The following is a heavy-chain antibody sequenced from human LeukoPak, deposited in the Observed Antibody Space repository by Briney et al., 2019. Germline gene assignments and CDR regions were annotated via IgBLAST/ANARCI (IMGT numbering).Heavy chain of an antibody. CDR1: GYTFTSYG. V-gene: IGHV1-18*01. CDR2: ISAYNGNT. CDR3: ARHLRRAARPLYYFDY. J-gene: IGHJ4*02. Sequence: ASVKVSCKASGYTFTSYGISWVRQAPGQGLEWMGWISAYNGNTNYAQKLQGRVTMTRDTSISTAYMELSRLRSDDTAVYYCARHLRRAARPLYYFDYWGQGTLVTVSS. D-gene: IGHD6-6*01.